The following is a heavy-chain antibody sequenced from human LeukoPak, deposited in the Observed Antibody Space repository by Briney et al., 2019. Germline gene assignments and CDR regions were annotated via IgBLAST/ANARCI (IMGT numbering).Heavy chain of an antibody. V-gene: IGHV4-4*02. D-gene: IGHD3-10*01. CDR2: IYHSGST. J-gene: IGHJ4*02. Sequence: SETLSLTCAVSGGSISSNNWWSWVRQPPGKGLEWIGEIYHSGSTNYNPSLKSRVTISVDKSKSQFSLELTSVTAADTAVYHCARYGSGSYIDYWGQGTLVTVSS. CDR1: GGSISSNNW. CDR3: ARYGSGSYIDY.